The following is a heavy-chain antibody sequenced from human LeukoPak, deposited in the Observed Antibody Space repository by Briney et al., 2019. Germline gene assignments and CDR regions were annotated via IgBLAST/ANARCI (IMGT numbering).Heavy chain of an antibody. Sequence: GGSLRLSCAASGFTFSSYWMSWVRQAPGKGLERVANIKQDGSEKYYVDSVKGRFTISRDNAKNSLYLQMNNLRAEDTALYYCAKERGHSKPFDYWGRGTLVTVSS. V-gene: IGHV3-7*03. CDR2: IKQDGSEK. D-gene: IGHD4-23*01. CDR1: GFTFSSYW. J-gene: IGHJ4*02. CDR3: AKERGHSKPFDY.